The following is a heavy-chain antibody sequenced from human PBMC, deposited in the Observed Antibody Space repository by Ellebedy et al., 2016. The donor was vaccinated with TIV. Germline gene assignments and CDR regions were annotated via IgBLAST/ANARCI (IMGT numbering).Heavy chain of an antibody. CDR3: AKYRIYSRSTGGGDC. V-gene: IGHV3-23*01. CDR2: ISGSGDRT. J-gene: IGHJ4*02. Sequence: GESLKISCAASGFTFSSYVMTWVCQDPGKGLEWVSSISGSGDRTYYPDSVKGRFTISRDNSKNTLYLEMNSLRAEDTALYYCAKYRIYSRSTGGGDCWGQGTLVTVSS. D-gene: IGHD6-6*01. CDR1: GFTFSSYV.